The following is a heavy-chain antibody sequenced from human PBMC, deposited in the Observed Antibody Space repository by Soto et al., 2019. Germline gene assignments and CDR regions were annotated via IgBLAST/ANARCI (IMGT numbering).Heavy chain of an antibody. CDR3: VRDGTKTLRDWFDP. J-gene: IGHJ5*02. CDR2: IYATGTT. V-gene: IGHV4-4*07. D-gene: IGHD1-1*01. CDR1: GPSIIXFS. Sequence: XTCTAPGPSIIXFSWSFIPKCAGEGLEGIGRIYATGTTDYNPSLKSRVMMSVDTSNKQFSLKLRSVTAADTAVYYCVRDGTKTLRDWFDPWGQGISVTVS.